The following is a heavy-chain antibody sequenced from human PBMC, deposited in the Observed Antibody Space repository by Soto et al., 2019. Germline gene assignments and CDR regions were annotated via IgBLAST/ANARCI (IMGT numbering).Heavy chain of an antibody. V-gene: IGHV3-23*01. CDR3: AKASPIVGATTGIP. CDR2: ISGSGGST. Sequence: GGSLRLSCAASGFTFSSYAMSWVRQSPGKGLEWVSAISGSGGSTYYADSVKGRFTISRDNSKNTLYLQMNSLRAEDTAVYYCAKASPIVGATTGIPWGQGTLVTVSS. CDR1: GFTFSSYA. D-gene: IGHD1-26*01. J-gene: IGHJ5*02.